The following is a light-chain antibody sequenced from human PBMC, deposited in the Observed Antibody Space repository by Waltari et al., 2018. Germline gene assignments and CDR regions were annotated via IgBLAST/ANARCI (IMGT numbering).Light chain of an antibody. CDR3: QSYDSTNVL. Sequence: QSVLTPPPSVSGAPGQRVTISCTGSDSDIGAGSELYWYQQLPRTAPKPLIYGNNNRPSGVPDRFSGSKSGTSASLVISGLQAEDEADYYCQSYDSTNVLFGGGTKLTVL. V-gene: IGLV1-40*01. CDR1: DSDIGAGSE. CDR2: GNN. J-gene: IGLJ2*01.